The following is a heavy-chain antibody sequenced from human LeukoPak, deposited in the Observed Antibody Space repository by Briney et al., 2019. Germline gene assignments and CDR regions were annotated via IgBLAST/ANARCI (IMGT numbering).Heavy chain of an antibody. CDR2: ISSSSSTI. CDR1: GFTFSSYS. J-gene: IGHJ4*02. V-gene: IGHV3-48*04. Sequence: GGSLRLSCAASGFTFSSYSMNWVRQAPGKGLEWVSYISSSSSTIYYADSVKGRCTISRDNAKNSVFLQMNSLRAEDTAVYYCAKDEGTVTTVGFDYWGQGTLVTVSS. D-gene: IGHD4-17*01. CDR3: AKDEGTVTTVGFDY.